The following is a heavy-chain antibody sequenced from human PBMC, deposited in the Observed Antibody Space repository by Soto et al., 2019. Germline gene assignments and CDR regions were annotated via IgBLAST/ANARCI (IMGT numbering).Heavy chain of an antibody. J-gene: IGHJ6*03. CDR2: INSDGSST. CDR1: GFTFSSYW. D-gene: IGHD2-2*01. V-gene: IGHV3-74*01. CDR3: ASWDQDIVVVPAAMSYYYMDV. Sequence: GGSLRLSCAASGFTFSSYWMHWVRQAPGKGLVWVSRINSDGSSTSYADSVKGRFTISRDNAKNTLYLQMNSLRAEDTAVYYCASWDQDIVVVPAAMSYYYMDVWGKGTTVTVSS.